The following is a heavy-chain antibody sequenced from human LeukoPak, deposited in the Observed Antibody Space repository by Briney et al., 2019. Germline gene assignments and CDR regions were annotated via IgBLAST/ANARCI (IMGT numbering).Heavy chain of an antibody. Sequence: GGSLRLSCAASGFTFSSYGMHWVRQAPGKGLEWVAFIRYDGSNKYYADSVKGRFTISRDNSKNTLYLQMNSLRAEDTAVYYCAKDGYKLYYFDYWGQGTLVTVS. CDR3: AKDGYKLYYFDY. J-gene: IGHJ4*02. V-gene: IGHV3-30*02. CDR1: GFTFSSYG. D-gene: IGHD5-24*01. CDR2: IRYDGSNK.